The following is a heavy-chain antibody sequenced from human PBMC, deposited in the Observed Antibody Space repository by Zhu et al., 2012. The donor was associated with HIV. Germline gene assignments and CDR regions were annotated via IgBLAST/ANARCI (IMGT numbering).Heavy chain of an antibody. D-gene: IGHD3-10*01. V-gene: IGHV4-30-2*01. CDR2: IFHTGST. Sequence: QVQLQESGSGLVKPSQTLSLTCAVSGGSVSSSDYSWSWVRQPPGKGLEWIGYIFHTGSTYYNPSLKSRVTISLDRPKNQFSLNLNSVTAADTAVYYCARGGIFGSGNXCPLFALSSWNTGAQGTLVTVSS. J-gene: IGHJ1*01. CDR3: ARGGIFGSGNXCPLFALSSWNT. CDR1: GGSVSSSDYS.